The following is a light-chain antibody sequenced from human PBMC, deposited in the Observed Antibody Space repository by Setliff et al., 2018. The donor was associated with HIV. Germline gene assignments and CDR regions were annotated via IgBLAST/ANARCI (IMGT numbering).Light chain of an antibody. CDR3: AAWDDSLNGLYV. Sequence: VLTQPPSASGTPGQRVTISCSGSSSNIGSNTVNWYQQLPGTAPKLLIYRNNQRPSGVPDRFSGSKSGTSASLAISGLQSEDEADYYCAAWDDSLNGLYVFGTGTKVTVL. V-gene: IGLV1-44*01. CDR2: RNN. J-gene: IGLJ1*01. CDR1: SSNIGSNT.